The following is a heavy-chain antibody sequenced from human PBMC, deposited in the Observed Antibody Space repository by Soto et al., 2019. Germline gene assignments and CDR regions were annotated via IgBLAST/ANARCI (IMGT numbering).Heavy chain of an antibody. CDR2: VSHSGSP. J-gene: IGHJ6*02. V-gene: IGHV4-34*01. Sequence: SETLSLTCAVYGGSVSVYSWGWVRQPPGKGLEWLGEVSHSGSPKYNPSLKSRVIMSIDTSRNQFSLNLSSVTAADTAVYYCARDRKKTYFYNYALDVWGQGTAVTVSS. CDR1: GGSVSVYS. CDR3: ARDRKKTYFYNYALDV.